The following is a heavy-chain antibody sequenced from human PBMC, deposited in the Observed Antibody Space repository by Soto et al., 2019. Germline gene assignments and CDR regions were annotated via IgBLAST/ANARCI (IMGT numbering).Heavy chain of an antibody. Sequence: QVQLQQWGAGLLKPSETMSLTCAVYGGSFSGYYWSWIRPPPGKGLAWIGQVHHSGSTIYNPSLNSRVTKSVDASKNQCSLKLRSVTAADSAVYYCARGWESSGCYQPLDDCGQGTLSTVSS. J-gene: IGHJ4*02. D-gene: IGHD6-19*01. V-gene: IGHV4-34*01. CDR3: ARGWESSGCYQPLDD. CDR1: GGSFSGYY. CDR2: VHHSGST.